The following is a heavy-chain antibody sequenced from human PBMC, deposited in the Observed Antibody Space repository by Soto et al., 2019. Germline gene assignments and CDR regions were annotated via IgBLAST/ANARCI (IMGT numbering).Heavy chain of an antibody. V-gene: IGHV1-2*04. CDR1: GYTFTGYY. Sequence: ASVKVSCKASGYTFTGYYMHWVRQAPGQGLEWMGWINPNSGGTNYAQKFQGWVTMTRDTSISTAYMELSRLRSDDTAVYYCARAPIAAAGPDDYGMDVWGQGKMVTGSS. CDR3: ARAPIAAAGPDDYGMDV. J-gene: IGHJ6*02. D-gene: IGHD6-13*01. CDR2: INPNSGGT.